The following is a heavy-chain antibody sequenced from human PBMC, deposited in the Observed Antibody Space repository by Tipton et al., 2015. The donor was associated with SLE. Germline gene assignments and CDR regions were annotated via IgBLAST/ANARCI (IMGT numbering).Heavy chain of an antibody. V-gene: IGHV3-15*01. Sequence: LTCTVSGGSISSHYWSWIRQPPGKGLEWIGRIKSKTDGGTTDYAAPVKGRFTISRDDSKNTLYLQMNSLKTEDTAVYYCLYSAFATWVQGTMVTFSS. CDR2: IKSKTDGGTT. J-gene: IGHJ3*02. CDR1: GGSISSHY. CDR3: LYSAFAT. D-gene: IGHD2-21*01.